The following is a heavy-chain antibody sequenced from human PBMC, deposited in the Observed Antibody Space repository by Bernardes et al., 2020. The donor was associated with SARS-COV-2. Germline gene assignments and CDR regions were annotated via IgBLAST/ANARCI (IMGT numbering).Heavy chain of an antibody. J-gene: IGHJ4*02. CDR3: ARDLPLNYDFWSGYSMTFDY. V-gene: IGHV4-39*07. D-gene: IGHD3-3*01. Sequence: SETLSLTCTVSGGSISSSSYYWGWIRQPPGKGLEWIGSIYYSGSTYYNPSLKSRVTISVDTSKNQFSLKLSSVTAADTAVYYCARDLPLNYDFWSGYSMTFDYWGQGTLVTVSS. CDR1: GGSISSSSYY. CDR2: IYYSGST.